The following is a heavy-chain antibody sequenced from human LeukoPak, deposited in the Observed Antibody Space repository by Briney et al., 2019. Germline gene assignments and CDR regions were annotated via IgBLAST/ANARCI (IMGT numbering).Heavy chain of an antibody. CDR1: GYTFTSYA. V-gene: IGHV1-3*01. CDR2: INAGNGNT. Sequence: ASVKVSCKASGYTFTSYAMHWVRQAPGQRLEWMGWINAGNGNTKYSQKFQGRVTITRDTSASTAYMELSSLRSEDTAVYYCARDQYGSGSYYADLFDYWGQGTLVTVSS. CDR3: ARDQYGSGSYYADLFDY. J-gene: IGHJ4*02. D-gene: IGHD3-10*01.